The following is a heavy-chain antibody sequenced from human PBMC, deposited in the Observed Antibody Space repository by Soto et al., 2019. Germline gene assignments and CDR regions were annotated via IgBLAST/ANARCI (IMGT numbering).Heavy chain of an antibody. CDR3: ARYLSCDSISCQNWFDP. D-gene: IGHD3-22*01. CDR1: GGSFSGYY. V-gene: IGHV4-34*01. J-gene: IGHJ5*02. CDR2: INHIGST. Sequence: QVQLQQWGAGLLKPSETLCLTCAVYGGSFSGYYWTWIRQPPGKGLEWIGEINHIGSTNYNPSLQSRVTISVDPSKNQFSLKLSSVTAADTAVYYCARYLSCDSISCQNWFDPWGQGTLVTVSS.